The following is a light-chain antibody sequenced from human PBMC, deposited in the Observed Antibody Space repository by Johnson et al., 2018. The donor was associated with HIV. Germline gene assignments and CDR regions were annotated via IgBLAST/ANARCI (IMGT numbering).Light chain of an antibody. CDR1: SSNIGNNY. J-gene: IGLJ1*01. CDR3: GTWDNSLNTVAV. Sequence: QSVLTQPPSVSAAPGQKVTISCSGSSSNIGNNYVSWYQQLPGTAPKLLIYENNKRPSGIPDRFSGSKSGTSATLGITGLQTGDEADYYCGTWDNSLNTVAVFGPGTKVTVL. CDR2: ENN. V-gene: IGLV1-51*02.